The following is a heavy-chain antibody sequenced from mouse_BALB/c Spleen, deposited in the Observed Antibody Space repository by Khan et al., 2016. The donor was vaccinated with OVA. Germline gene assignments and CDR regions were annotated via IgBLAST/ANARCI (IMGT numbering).Heavy chain of an antibody. D-gene: IGHD2-12*01. CDR3: ARNSYRYDFTY. J-gene: IGHJ3*01. CDR2: IWSDGST. CDR1: GFSLITYG. Sequence: QVQLKQSGPGLVQPSQSLSITCTVSGFSLITYGVHWVRQSPGKGLEWLGVIWSDGSTDYNAAFMSRLSITKDNSKSQVFFKMNSLQVDDTAIYYCARNSYRYDFTYWGRGTLVTVSA. V-gene: IGHV2-4-1*01.